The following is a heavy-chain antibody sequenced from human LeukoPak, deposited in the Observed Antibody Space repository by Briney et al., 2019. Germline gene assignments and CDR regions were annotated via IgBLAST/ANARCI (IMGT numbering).Heavy chain of an antibody. J-gene: IGHJ4*02. V-gene: IGHV3-7*01. CDR2: IKHDGSEK. D-gene: IGHD3-3*02. CDR3: AGGISGVDYFGW. CDR1: GFIFNSYW. Sequence: GGSLRLSCAAYGFIFNSYWMTWVRQAPGKGLEWMAKIKHDGSEKYYVDSVKGRVTISADNAKNSLYLQMDSLRDDDRAVYYWAGGISGVDYFGWWGQRTLVTVS.